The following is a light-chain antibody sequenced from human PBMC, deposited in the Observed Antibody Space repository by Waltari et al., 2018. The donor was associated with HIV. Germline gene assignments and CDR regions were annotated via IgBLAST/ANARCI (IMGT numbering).Light chain of an antibody. CDR2: QDS. V-gene: IGLV3-1*01. J-gene: IGLJ2*01. CDR1: KLGDKY. Sequence: SYELTQPPSVSVSPGQTASITCSGDKLGDKYACWYQKKPGQSPVLVIYQDSQRPSGIPERFSGSNSGNTATLTISGTQAMDEADYYCQAWDSDTLVFGGGTKLTVL. CDR3: QAWDSDTLV.